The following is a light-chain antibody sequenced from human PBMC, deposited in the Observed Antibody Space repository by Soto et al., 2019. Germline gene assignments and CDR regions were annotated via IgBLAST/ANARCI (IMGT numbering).Light chain of an antibody. CDR3: QPTYTTPFT. J-gene: IGKJ5*01. Sequence: DIQMTQSPSSLAASVGHIVTLTCRASQTINTDLNWYQQKPGNAPALLTFAAYTLPSGVTSRFSGSGSGTDFALTISSLQPEDFATYFCQPTYTTPFTVGQGTRLEIK. CDR1: QTINTD. V-gene: IGKV1-39*01. CDR2: AAY.